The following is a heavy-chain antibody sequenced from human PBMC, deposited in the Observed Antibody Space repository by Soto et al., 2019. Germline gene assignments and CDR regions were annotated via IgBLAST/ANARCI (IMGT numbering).Heavy chain of an antibody. CDR2: ISGSGGST. J-gene: IGHJ6*03. CDR1: GFTFSSYA. D-gene: IGHD2-8*01. V-gene: IGHV3-23*01. Sequence: GGSLRLSCAASGFTFSSYAMSWVRQAPGKGLEWVSAISGSGGSTYYADSVKGRFTISRDNSKNTLYLQMNSLRAEDTAVYYCAKVVYANHCYYYYYMDVWGKGTTVTVSS. CDR3: AKVVYANHCYYYYYMDV.